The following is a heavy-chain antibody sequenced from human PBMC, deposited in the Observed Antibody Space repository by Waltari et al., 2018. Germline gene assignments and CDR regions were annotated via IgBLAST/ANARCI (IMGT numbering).Heavy chain of an antibody. V-gene: IGHV3-53*01. CDR2: IYSGGST. CDR1: SSNY. J-gene: IGHJ4*02. Sequence: SSNYMSWVRQAPGKGLEWVSVIYSGGSTYYADSVKGRFTISRDNSKNTLYLQMNSLRAEDTAVYYCARGGYSSSSWGIFDYWGQGTLVTVSS. CDR3: ARGGYSSSSWGIFDY. D-gene: IGHD6-6*01.